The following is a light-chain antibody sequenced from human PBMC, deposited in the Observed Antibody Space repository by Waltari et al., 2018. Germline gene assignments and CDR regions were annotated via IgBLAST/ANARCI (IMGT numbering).Light chain of an antibody. Sequence: QSALTQPPSASGSPGQSVTIPCTGTSSDYVSWFQHHPGKAPKLMIYEVSKRPSGVPDRFSGSKSGNTASLTVSGLQADDEAHYYCSSYADNTLVFGGGTKLTVL. J-gene: IGLJ3*02. CDR1: SSDY. V-gene: IGLV2-8*01. CDR3: SSYADNTLV. CDR2: EVS.